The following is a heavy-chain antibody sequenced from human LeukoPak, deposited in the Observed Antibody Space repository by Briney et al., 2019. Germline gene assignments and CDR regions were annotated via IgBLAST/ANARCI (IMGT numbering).Heavy chain of an antibody. D-gene: IGHD6-13*01. V-gene: IGHV3-23*01. J-gene: IGHJ4*02. CDR2: ISASGGST. CDR1: GFTFSSSA. CDR3: ARGWYPFDY. Sequence: PGGSLRLSCAASGFTFSSSAMSWVRQVPGKGLEWVSGISASGGSTYYADSVRGRFSISRDNSKNTLYLQMNSLRAEDTAVYYCARGWYPFDYWGQGTLVTVSS.